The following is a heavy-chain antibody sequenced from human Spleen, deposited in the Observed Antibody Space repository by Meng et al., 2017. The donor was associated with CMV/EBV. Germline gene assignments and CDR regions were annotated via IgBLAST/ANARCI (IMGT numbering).Heavy chain of an antibody. CDR3: ARESCSSTSCYPMDV. CDR2: ISPSGGNT. J-gene: IGHJ6*02. V-gene: IGHV1-46*01. D-gene: IGHD2-2*01. CDR1: EYTFSSYF. Sequence: ASVKVSCKASEYTFSSYFIHWVRQAPGQGLEWMGIISPSGGNTTYAQNFQGRVAMTRDTSTRTVYMELSSLRSEDTAVYYCARESCSSTSCYPMDVWGQGTTVTVSS.